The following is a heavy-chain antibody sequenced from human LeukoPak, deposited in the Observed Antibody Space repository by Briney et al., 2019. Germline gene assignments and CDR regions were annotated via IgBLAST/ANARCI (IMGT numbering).Heavy chain of an antibody. Sequence: ASVKVSCKSSGYTFTDYHIHWVRQAPGQGLEWMGITYPVGGFTNSAQKFQGRVTMTSDTPTNTFYMELSGLRFDDTAVYYCARDQWGPDGLWGQGTMVTVSS. V-gene: IGHV1-46*01. D-gene: IGHD5-24*01. CDR2: TYPVGGFT. J-gene: IGHJ3*01. CDR3: ARDQWGPDGL. CDR1: GYTFTDYH.